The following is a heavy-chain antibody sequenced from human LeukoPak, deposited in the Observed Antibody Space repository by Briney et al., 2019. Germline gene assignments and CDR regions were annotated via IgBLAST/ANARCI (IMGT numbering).Heavy chain of an antibody. CDR1: GYTFTGYY. V-gene: IGHV1-2*02. J-gene: IGHJ5*02. CDR3: ARGHTIFGVVNWFDP. D-gene: IGHD3-3*01. Sequence: ASVKVSCKASGYTFTGYYMHWVRQAPGQGLEWMGWINPNSGGTNYAQKFQGRVTMTRDTSISTAYMELSRLRSDDTAVYYCARGHTIFGVVNWFDPWGQGTLVTVSS. CDR2: INPNSGGT.